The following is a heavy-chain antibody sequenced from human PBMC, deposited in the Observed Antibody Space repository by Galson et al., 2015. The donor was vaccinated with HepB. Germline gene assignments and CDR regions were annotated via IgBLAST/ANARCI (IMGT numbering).Heavy chain of an antibody. V-gene: IGHV3-7*01. CDR3: ARRSGSYFGVIVGLFDY. CDR1: GFTFSSYW. Sequence: SLRLSCAVSGFTFSSYWMSWVRQAPGKGLEWVANIKQNGNEKYYVDSVKGRFTISRDNAKNSLYLQMNRLRVEDTAVYYCARRSGSYFGVIVGLFDYWGQGTLVTVSS. CDR2: IKQNGNEK. D-gene: IGHD1-26*01. J-gene: IGHJ4*02.